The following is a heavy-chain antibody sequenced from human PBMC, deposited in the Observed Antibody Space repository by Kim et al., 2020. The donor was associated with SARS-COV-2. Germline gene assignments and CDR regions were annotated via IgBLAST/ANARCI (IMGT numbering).Heavy chain of an antibody. Sequence: GGSLRLSCAASGFTFNNAWLSWVRQAPGKGLEWVGRIKSKPDGGASSYGAPVKGRFTISRDDSKNTVYLQMNSLKTEDTGVYHCTTGTEVSTMFGVVMDYGLGVWGQGTTVTV. V-gene: IGHV3-15*01. D-gene: IGHD3-3*01. J-gene: IGHJ6*02. CDR2: IKSKPDGGAS. CDR1: GFTFNNAW. CDR3: TTGTEVSTMFGVVMDYGLGV.